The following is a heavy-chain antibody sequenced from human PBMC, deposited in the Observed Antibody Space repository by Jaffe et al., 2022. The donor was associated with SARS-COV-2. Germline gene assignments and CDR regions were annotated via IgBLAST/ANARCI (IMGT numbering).Heavy chain of an antibody. V-gene: IGHV3-48*01. CDR2: ISSSSSTI. D-gene: IGHD3-16*02. CDR1: GFTFSSYS. J-gene: IGHJ5*02. CDR3: ARGDYDYVWGSYRYPNWFDP. Sequence: EVQLVESGGGLVQPGGSLRLSCAASGFTFSSYSMNWVRQAPGKGLEWVSYISSSSSTIYYADSVKGRFTISRDNAKNSLYLQMNSLRAEDTAVYYCARGDYDYVWGSYRYPNWFDPWGQGTLVTVSS.